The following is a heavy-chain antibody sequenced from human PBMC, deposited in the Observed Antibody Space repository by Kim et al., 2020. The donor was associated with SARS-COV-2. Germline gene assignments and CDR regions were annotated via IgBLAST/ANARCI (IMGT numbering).Heavy chain of an antibody. CDR2: STGSSTI. Sequence: STGSSTIYYADAVKGRFTISRDNAKNSLYRQMNSLRDEDTAVYYCATDRTYWGQGTLVTVSS. V-gene: IGHV3-48*02. J-gene: IGHJ4*02. CDR3: ATDRTY.